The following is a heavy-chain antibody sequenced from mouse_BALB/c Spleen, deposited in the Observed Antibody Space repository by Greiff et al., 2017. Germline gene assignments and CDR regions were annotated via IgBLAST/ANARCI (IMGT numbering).Heavy chain of an antibody. J-gene: IGHJ3*01. D-gene: IGHD4-1*01. Sequence: QVQLQQSGAELMKPGASVKISCKATGYTFSSYWIEWVKQRPGHGLEWIGEILPGSGSTNYNEKFKGKATFTADTSSNTAYMQLSSPTSEDSAVYYCARGWDEAWFAYWGQGTLVTVSA. CDR2: ILPGSGST. V-gene: IGHV1-9*01. CDR3: ARGWDEAWFAY. CDR1: GYTFSSYW.